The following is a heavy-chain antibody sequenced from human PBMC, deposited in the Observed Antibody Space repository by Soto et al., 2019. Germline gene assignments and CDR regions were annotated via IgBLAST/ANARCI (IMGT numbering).Heavy chain of an antibody. CDR1: CYTFTSFG. D-gene: IGHD3-10*01. Sequence: ASVKVSCKTSCYTFTSFGLSWVRQALVQGLEWMGLISGYNGKTKYAQTLQGRVTMTADTSTSTVYLELRGLRPDETAVYFCARDKMIADYGLGTYDYWGQGTTVTVSS. J-gene: IGHJ4*02. V-gene: IGHV1-18*04. CDR3: ARDKMIADYGLGTYDY. CDR2: ISGYNGKT.